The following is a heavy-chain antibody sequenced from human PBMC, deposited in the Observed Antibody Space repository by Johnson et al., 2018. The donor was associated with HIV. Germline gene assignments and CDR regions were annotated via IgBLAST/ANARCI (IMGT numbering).Heavy chain of an antibody. J-gene: IGHJ3*02. V-gene: IGHV3-74*02. Sequence: VQLVESGGGLVQPGRSLRLSCAASGLTFSHYPMHWVRHAPGKGLEWVSRVNNDGGYTIYADSVKGRFTISRDNAKNTLYLQMNSLRAEDTAMYFCARGGAFHAFDIWGQGTMVTVSS. D-gene: IGHD3-3*02. CDR1: GLTFSHYP. CDR3: ARGGAFHAFDI. CDR2: VNNDGGYT.